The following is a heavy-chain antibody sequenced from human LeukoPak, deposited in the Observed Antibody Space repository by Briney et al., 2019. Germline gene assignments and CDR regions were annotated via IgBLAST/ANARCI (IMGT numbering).Heavy chain of an antibody. D-gene: IGHD1-20*01. CDR3: ARAKRYNWNPGAFDI. J-gene: IGHJ3*02. Sequence: NPSETLSLTCTVSGGSISSSSYYWGWIRQPPGKGLEWIGSIYYSGSTYYNPSLKSRVTISVDTSKNQFSLKLSSVTAADTAVYYCARAKRYNWNPGAFDIWGQGTMVTVSS. CDR2: IYYSGST. V-gene: IGHV4-39*07. CDR1: GGSISSSSYY.